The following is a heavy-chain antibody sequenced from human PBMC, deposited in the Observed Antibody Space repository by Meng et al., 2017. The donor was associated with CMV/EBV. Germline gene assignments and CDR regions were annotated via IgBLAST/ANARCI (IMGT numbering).Heavy chain of an antibody. Sequence: SVKVSCKISGGTFNTYAITWVRQAPGQGFELMGLTIPLLGSPTYAQKFRGRVSITTDESTSTVAMELTSLTSEDTAVYYCARDGPGGGNYFLYWGQGTLVTVSS. CDR1: GGTFNTYA. J-gene: IGHJ4*02. V-gene: IGHV1-69*05. CDR3: ARDGPGGGNYFLY. D-gene: IGHD1-26*01. CDR2: TIPLLGSP.